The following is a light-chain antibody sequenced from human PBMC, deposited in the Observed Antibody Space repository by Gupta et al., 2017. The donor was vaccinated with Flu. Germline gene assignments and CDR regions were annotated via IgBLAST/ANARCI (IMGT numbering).Light chain of an antibody. J-gene: IGKJ1*01. V-gene: IGKV2-30*01. Sequence: CTSTRSLIYSDGKSQLRWYQRRPDHPPLLLTNRVSIRDARVPDLFSSSGSSDNFTLVISRVDEDVVRYYFYLQGTRWPWTFGRGTKVEIK. CDR3: LQGTRWPWT. CDR1: RSLIYSDGKSQ. CDR2: RVS.